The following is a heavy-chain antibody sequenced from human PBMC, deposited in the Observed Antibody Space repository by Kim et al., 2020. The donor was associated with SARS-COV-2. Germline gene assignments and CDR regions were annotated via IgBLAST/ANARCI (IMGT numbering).Heavy chain of an antibody. CDR2: ISYDGINK. CDR1: GFTFSSYA. D-gene: IGHD5-12*01. V-gene: IGHV3-30*04. Sequence: GGSLRLSCAAPGFTFSSYAMHWVRQAPGKGLEWVAVISYDGINKYYADSVKGRFTISRDNSKNTLYLQMNSLRAEDTAVYYCARDLAGRDSGYDWYYYGMDVWGQGTTVTVSS. J-gene: IGHJ6*02. CDR3: ARDLAGRDSGYDWYYYGMDV.